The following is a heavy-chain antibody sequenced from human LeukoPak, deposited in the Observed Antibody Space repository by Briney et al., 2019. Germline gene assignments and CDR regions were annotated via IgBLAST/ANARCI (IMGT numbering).Heavy chain of an antibody. CDR1: GYTFINYG. J-gene: IGHJ4*02. D-gene: IGHD2-15*01. Sequence: GASVKVSCKASGYTFINYGITWGRQPPGQGLEWMGGVSAYNVHTNYAQKLQGRVTMTTDTSTSTAYMELRSLRSDDTDVYYCARVAPNRRYCSGGSCLNYFDYWGQGTLVTVSS. CDR3: ARVAPNRRYCSGGSCLNYFDY. CDR2: VSAYNVHT. V-gene: IGHV1-18*01.